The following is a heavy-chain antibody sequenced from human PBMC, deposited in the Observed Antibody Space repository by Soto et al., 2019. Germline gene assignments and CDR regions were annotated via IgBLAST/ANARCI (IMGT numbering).Heavy chain of an antibody. J-gene: IGHJ5*02. CDR2: ISAYNGNT. D-gene: IGHD6-13*01. CDR1: GYTFTSYG. CDR3: ARDVLSSSSWHPHMDSWFDP. V-gene: IGHV1-18*04. Sequence: QVQLVQSGAEVKKPGASVKVSCKASGYTFTSYGISWVRQAPGQGLEWMGWISAYNGNTNYAQKLQGRVTMTTDASTSPAYMELRSLRSDDTAVYYCARDVLSSSSWHPHMDSWFDPWGQGTLVTVSS.